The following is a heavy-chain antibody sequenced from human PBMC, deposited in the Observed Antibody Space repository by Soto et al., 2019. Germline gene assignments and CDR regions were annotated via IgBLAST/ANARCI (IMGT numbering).Heavy chain of an antibody. V-gene: IGHV1-69*01. D-gene: IGHD5-12*01. Sequence: QVQLVQSGAEVKKPGSSVQVSCKASGGGNLRDYRTTWVRQAPGQGLEWMGGIIPKLGSANYAQNFQGRVTITAHESTSTVYMELRSLRSEDTAVYYCAGGGGGYNFGAVYWGQGTPVTVSS. CDR3: AGGGGGYNFGAVY. CDR2: IIPKLGSA. J-gene: IGHJ4*02. CDR1: GGGNLRDYR.